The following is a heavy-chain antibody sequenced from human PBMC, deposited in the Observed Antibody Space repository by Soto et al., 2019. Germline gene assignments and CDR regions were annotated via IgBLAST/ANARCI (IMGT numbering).Heavy chain of an antibody. V-gene: IGHV3-15*07. CDR2: IKSKTDGGTT. Sequence: EVQLVESGGGLVKPGGSLRLSCAASGFSFSNAWMNWVRQAPGKGPEWVGRIKSKTDGGTTDYAAPVQGRFTISRDDSKNTLYLQMNSLKTEDTAVYYCTTHNMGRRFRYWGQGTLVTVSS. CDR3: TTHNMGRRFRY. CDR1: GFSFSNAW. D-gene: IGHD5-12*01. J-gene: IGHJ4*02.